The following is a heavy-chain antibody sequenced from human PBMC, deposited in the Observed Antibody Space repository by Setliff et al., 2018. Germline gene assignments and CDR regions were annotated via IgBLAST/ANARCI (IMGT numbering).Heavy chain of an antibody. Sequence: ASVKVSCKASGYTFTSHYMHWVRQAPGLGLEWMGTINPSSGRTSYAQKFQERVTIATDMSTGTAYMELSSLRSEDTAVYYCARDVFPYHYEGAFDIWGQGTMVTVSS. V-gene: IGHV1-46*01. CDR1: GYTFTSHY. CDR2: INPSSGRT. D-gene: IGHD3-22*01. CDR3: ARDVFPYHYEGAFDI. J-gene: IGHJ3*02.